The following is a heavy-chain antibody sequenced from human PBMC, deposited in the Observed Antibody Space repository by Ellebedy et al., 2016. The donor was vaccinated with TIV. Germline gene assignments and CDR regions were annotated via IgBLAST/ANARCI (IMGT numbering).Heavy chain of an antibody. CDR1: GFSFSDYY. CDR3: AREGYHGSGSYDY. Sequence: GESLKISCEASGFSFSDYYMSWIRQAPGKGLEWISYISSTATTIYYLDSVRGRFTISRDNAKNALFLQMNSLRAEDTAVYYCAREGYHGSGSYDYWGQGTLVTVSS. V-gene: IGHV3-11*01. CDR2: ISSTATTI. D-gene: IGHD3-10*01. J-gene: IGHJ4*02.